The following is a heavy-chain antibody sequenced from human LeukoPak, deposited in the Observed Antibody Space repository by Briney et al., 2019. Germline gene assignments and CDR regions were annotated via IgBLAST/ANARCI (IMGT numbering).Heavy chain of an antibody. CDR3: ARDLYPTYYYDGSGYSLDY. J-gene: IGHJ4*02. V-gene: IGHV1-2*02. CDR1: GYTFTGYF. D-gene: IGHD3-22*01. CDR2: INPNSGGT. Sequence: GASVKVSCKASGYTFTGYFMHWVRQAPGQGLEWMGWINPNSGGTNYAQKFQGRVTMTRDMSISTAYMELSRLRSDDTAVYYCARDLYPTYYYDGSGYSLDYWGQGTLVTVSS.